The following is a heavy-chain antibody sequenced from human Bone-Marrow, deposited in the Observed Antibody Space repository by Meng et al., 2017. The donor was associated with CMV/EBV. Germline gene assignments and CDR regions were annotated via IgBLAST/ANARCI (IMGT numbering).Heavy chain of an antibody. CDR1: GFTFSGSA. D-gene: IGHD3-22*01. V-gene: IGHV3-73*01. J-gene: IGHJ4*02. Sequence: GESLKISCAASGFTFSGSAMHWVRQASGKGLEWVGRIRSKANSYATAYAASVKGRFTISRDDSKNTAYLQMNSLKTEDTAVYYCTRRHYYDRSGYYSDYWGQGTLVTVSS. CDR3: TRRHYYDRSGYYSDY. CDR2: IRSKANSYAT.